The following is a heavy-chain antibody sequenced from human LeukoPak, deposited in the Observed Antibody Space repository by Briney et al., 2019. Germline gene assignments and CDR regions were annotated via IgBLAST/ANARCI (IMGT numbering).Heavy chain of an antibody. CDR2: IYPGDSDT. CDR3: ARRYYYGSSDCFDY. Sequence: PGESLKISCKGSGHSLTNYWIGWVRQVPGKGLEWMGFIYPGDSDTRYSPSFQGQVTISADESTSTAYLQWSSLKASDTAMYYCARRYYYGSSDCFDYWGPGTLVTVSS. J-gene: IGHJ4*02. V-gene: IGHV5-51*01. D-gene: IGHD3-10*01. CDR1: GHSLTNYW.